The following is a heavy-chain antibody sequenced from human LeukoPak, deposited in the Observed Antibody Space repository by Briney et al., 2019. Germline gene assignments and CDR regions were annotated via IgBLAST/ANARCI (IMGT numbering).Heavy chain of an antibody. CDR1: GFTFSSYG. V-gene: IGHV3-30*03. Sequence: GGSLRLSCAASGFTFSSYGMQWFRQAPDKGLEWVAAISNDGSNKYYADSVKGRFTISRDNSKNTLYLQMNSLRAEDTAVYYCAREVHSGSYLDPFDYWGQGTLVTVSS. CDR3: AREVHSGSYLDPFDY. J-gene: IGHJ4*02. CDR2: ISNDGSNK. D-gene: IGHD1-26*01.